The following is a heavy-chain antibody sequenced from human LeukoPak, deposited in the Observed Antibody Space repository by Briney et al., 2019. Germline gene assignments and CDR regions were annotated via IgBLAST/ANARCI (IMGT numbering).Heavy chain of an antibody. CDR1: GYTFTGYY. J-gene: IGHJ4*02. CDR3: ARALYSSSSVFGY. Sequence: GASVKVSCKAPGYTFTGYYMHWVRQAPGRGLEWMGWINPNSGGTNYAQKFQGRVTMTRDTSISTAYMELSRLRSDDTAVYYCARALYSSSSVFGYWGQGTLVTVSS. CDR2: INPNSGGT. V-gene: IGHV1-2*02. D-gene: IGHD6-6*01.